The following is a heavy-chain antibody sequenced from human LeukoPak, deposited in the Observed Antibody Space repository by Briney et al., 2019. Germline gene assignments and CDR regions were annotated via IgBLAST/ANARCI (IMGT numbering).Heavy chain of an antibody. J-gene: IGHJ4*02. CDR1: GGSISSYY. V-gene: IGHV4-59*08. D-gene: IGHD6-13*01. CDR2: IYYSGST. CDR3: ARLGSSSSWHQGGIFDY. Sequence: SETLSLTCTVSGGSISSYYWSWIRQPPGKGLEWIGYIYYSGSTNYNPSLKSRVTISVDTSKNQFSLKLSSVTAADTAVYYCARLGSSSSWHQGGIFDYWGQGTLVTVSS.